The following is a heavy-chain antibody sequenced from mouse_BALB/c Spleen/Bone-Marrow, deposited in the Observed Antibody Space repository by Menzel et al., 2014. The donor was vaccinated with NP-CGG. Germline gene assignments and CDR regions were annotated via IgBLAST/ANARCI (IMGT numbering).Heavy chain of an antibody. CDR1: GYSFAGYT. D-gene: IGHD1-1*01. Sequence: EVQLQQSGPELVKPGASMKISCKASGYSFAGYTMNWVKQSHGKNLEWIGLINPYNGGSSYNQKFKGKATLTVDKSSSKAYMELLSLTSEDSAVYYCAREGYGSSYGFAYWGQGTLVTVSA. J-gene: IGHJ3*01. V-gene: IGHV1-18*01. CDR3: AREGYGSSYGFAY. CDR2: INPYNGGS.